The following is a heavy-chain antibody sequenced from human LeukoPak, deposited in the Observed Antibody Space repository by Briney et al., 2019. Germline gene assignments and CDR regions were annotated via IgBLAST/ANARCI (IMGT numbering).Heavy chain of an antibody. Sequence: GGSLRLSCVASGFSLSNFQMYWVRQAPGKGLEWVSIISLDGSTEFYADSVKGRFTISRDTASNTMHLETNNLRIEDTAVYYCMRDYMGWFDPWGQGSLVTVSS. J-gene: IGHJ5*02. CDR2: ISLDGSTE. V-gene: IGHV3-30-3*01. CDR1: GFSLSNFQ. D-gene: IGHD3-10*01. CDR3: MRDYMGWFDP.